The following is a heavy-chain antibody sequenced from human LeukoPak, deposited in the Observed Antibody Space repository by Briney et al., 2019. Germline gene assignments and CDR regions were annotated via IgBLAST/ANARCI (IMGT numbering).Heavy chain of an antibody. D-gene: IGHD5-18*01. CDR1: GYTFTSYA. Sequence: GASVKVSCKASGYTFTSYAMNWVRQAPGQGLEWMGWINTNTGNPTYAQGFTGRFVFSLDTSVSTAYLQISSLKAEDTAVYYCAREKLWLPYYYYYMDVWGKGTTVTVSS. CDR3: AREKLWLPYYYYYMDV. CDR2: INTNTGNP. J-gene: IGHJ6*03. V-gene: IGHV7-4-1*02.